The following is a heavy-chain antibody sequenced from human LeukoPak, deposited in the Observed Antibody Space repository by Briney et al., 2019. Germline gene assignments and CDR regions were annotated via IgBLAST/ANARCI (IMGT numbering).Heavy chain of an antibody. D-gene: IGHD6-19*01. V-gene: IGHV4-39*07. CDR1: GFTFSSYS. CDR2: IYYSGST. CDR3: AKISLPGIAVATHDY. Sequence: GSLRLSCVASGFTFSSYSMNWVRQAPGKGLEWIGSIYYSGSTYYNPSLKSRVTISVDTSKNQFSLKLSSVTAADTAVYYCAKISLPGIAVATHDYWGQGTLVTVSS. J-gene: IGHJ4*02.